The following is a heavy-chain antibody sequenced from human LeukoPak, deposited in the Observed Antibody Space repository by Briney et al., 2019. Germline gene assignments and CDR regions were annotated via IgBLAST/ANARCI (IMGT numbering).Heavy chain of an antibody. V-gene: IGHV4-34*01. D-gene: IGHD4-17*01. CDR2: INHSGST. Sequence: SETLSLTCAVYGGSFSGYYWSWLRQPPGKGLEWIGEINHSGSTNYNPSLKSRVTISVDTSKNQFSLKLSSVTAADTAVYYCARVDGEMWTTLLDYWGQGTLVTVSS. J-gene: IGHJ4*02. CDR1: GGSFSGYY. CDR3: ARVDGEMWTTLLDY.